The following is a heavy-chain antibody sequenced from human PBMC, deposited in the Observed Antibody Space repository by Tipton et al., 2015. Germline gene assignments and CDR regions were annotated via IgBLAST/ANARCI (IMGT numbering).Heavy chain of an antibody. V-gene: IGHV4-4*08. CDR2: IYDTGST. J-gene: IGHJ2*01. Sequence: LRLSCTVSGGSISSYFWSWIRQPPGKGLEWIGTIYDTGSTYYNPSLKSRVTISVDTSKNQFSLKLNSVTAADTAVYYCARVRFLQYLEHWHFDLWGRGTLVTVSS. CDR3: ARVRFLQYLEHWHFDL. CDR1: GGSISSYF. D-gene: IGHD3-3*01.